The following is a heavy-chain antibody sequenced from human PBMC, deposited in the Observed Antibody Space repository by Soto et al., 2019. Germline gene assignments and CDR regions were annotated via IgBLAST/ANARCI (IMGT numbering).Heavy chain of an antibody. Sequence: QVQLVQSGAEVKKPGASVKVSCKASGYTFSDYYMSWVRQAPGQGLEWMGWINPNSGVTNYAQKFQGGVTLTRDTSISTGYMELTRLRSDDTAVYYCARGREIYCMDVWGEGTTVTVSS. CDR3: ARGREIYCMDV. J-gene: IGHJ6*04. V-gene: IGHV1-2*02. D-gene: IGHD1-26*01. CDR1: GYTFSDYY. CDR2: INPNSGVT.